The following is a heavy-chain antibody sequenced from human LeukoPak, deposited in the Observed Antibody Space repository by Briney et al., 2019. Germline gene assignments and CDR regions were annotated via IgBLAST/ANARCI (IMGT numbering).Heavy chain of an antibody. CDR3: ARGRGSSSWYYYYYCMDV. J-gene: IGHJ6*03. Sequence: SETLSLTCAVYGGSFSGYYWSWIRQPPGKGMEWIGEINHSGSTNYNPSLKSRVTISVDTSKNQFSLKLSSVTAADTAVYYCARGRGSSSWYYYYYCMDVWGKGTTVTVSS. V-gene: IGHV4-34*01. CDR2: INHSGST. D-gene: IGHD6-13*01. CDR1: GGSFSGYY.